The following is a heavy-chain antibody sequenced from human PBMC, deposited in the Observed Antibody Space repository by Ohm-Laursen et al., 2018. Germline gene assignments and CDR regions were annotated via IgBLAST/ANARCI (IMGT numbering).Heavy chain of an antibody. Sequence: SETLSLTWTVSGGSVSSGSYYWSWIRQPPGKGLEWIGNIYYSGSTNYNPSLKSRVTISVDTSKNQFSLKMSSVTAADTALYYCARGLWWFDPWGQGTLVTVSS. CDR3: ARGLWWFDP. CDR1: GGSVSSGSYY. CDR2: IYYSGST. J-gene: IGHJ5*02. V-gene: IGHV4-61*01.